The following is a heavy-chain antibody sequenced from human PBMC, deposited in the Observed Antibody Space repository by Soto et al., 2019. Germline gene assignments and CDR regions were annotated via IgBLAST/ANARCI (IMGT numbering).Heavy chain of an antibody. D-gene: IGHD3-10*01. CDR3: AASYGSGSPAFDH. Sequence: QVQLVQSGAEVKKPGSSVRVSCKASAGTFSSYTINWVRQAPGQGLEWMGRIIPMLGMSNYALRFQGRVTSIAEKPTTTAYMELNTLRSDDTAVYYCAASYGSGSPAFDHWGQGTLVTVSS. J-gene: IGHJ4*02. V-gene: IGHV1-69*02. CDR2: IIPMLGMS. CDR1: AGTFSSYT.